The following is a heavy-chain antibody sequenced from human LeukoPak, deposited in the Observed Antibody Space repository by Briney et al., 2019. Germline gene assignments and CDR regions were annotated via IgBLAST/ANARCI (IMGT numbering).Heavy chain of an antibody. Sequence: KASETLSLTCTVSGGSISSSSYYWGWIRQPPGKGLERIGSIYYSGSTYYNPSLKSRVTISVDTSKNQFSLKLSSVTAADTAVYYCASGQITMVRGDYFDYWGQGTLVTVSS. CDR1: GGSISSSSYY. D-gene: IGHD3-10*01. CDR3: ASGQITMVRGDYFDY. V-gene: IGHV4-39*07. CDR2: IYYSGST. J-gene: IGHJ4*02.